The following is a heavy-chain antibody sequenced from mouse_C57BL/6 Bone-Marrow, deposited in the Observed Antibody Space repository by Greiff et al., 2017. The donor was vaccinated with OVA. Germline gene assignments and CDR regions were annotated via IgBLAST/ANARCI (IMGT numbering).Heavy chain of an antibody. CDR3: ASYYSNYVDLDY. CDR1: GYTFTSYG. V-gene: IGHV1-81*01. J-gene: IGHJ2*01. CDR2: IYPRSGNT. D-gene: IGHD2-5*01. Sequence: VQRVESGAELARPGASVKLSCKASGYTFTSYGISWVKQRPGQGLEWIGEIYPRSGNTYYNETFKGKATLTVDKSSSTASMELSSLTSEDSAVYFGASYYSNYVDLDYWGQGTTLTGSS.